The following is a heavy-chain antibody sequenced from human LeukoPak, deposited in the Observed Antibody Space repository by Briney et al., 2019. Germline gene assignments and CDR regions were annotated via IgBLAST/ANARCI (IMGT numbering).Heavy chain of an antibody. D-gene: IGHD1-26*01. CDR2: ISSSSSYT. J-gene: IGHJ3*02. CDR3: ARSREPRSYAFDI. Sequence: GGSLRLSCAASGFTFSDCYMSWIRQAPGKGLEWVSYISSSSSYTNYADSVKGRFTISRDNAKNSLYLQMNSLRAEDTAVYYCARSREPRSYAFDIWGQGTMVTVSS. CDR1: GFTFSDCY. V-gene: IGHV3-11*06.